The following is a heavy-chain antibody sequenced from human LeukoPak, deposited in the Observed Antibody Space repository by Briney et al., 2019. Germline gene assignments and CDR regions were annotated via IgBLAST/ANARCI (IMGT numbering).Heavy chain of an antibody. V-gene: IGHV1-46*01. J-gene: IGHJ4*02. CDR2: INPSGGST. CDR3: ARDSLLLWFGETFDY. D-gene: IGHD3-10*01. Sequence: GASVKVSCKASAYTFTSYYMHWVRQAPGQGLEWMGIINPSGGSTSYAQKFQGRVTMTRDTSTSTVYMELSSLRSEDTAVYYCARDSLLLWFGETFDYWGQGTLVTVSS. CDR1: AYTFTSYY.